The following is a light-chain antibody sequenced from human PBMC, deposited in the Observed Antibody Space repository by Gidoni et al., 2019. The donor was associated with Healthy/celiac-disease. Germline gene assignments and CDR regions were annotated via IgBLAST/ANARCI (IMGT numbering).Light chain of an antibody. V-gene: IGKV1-8*01. CDR1: QGISSY. Sequence: IRMTQSPSSFSASTGDRVTITCRASQGISSYLAWYQQKPGKAPKLLIYAASTLQSGVPSRFSGSGSGTDFTLTISCLQSEDFATYYCQQYYSYPFLTFGGGTKVEIK. CDR3: QQYYSYPFLT. J-gene: IGKJ4*01. CDR2: AAS.